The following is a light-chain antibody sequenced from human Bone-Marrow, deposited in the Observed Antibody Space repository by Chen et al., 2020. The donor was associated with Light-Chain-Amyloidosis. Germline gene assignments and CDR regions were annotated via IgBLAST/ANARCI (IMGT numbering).Light chain of an antibody. CDR2: RDT. J-gene: IGLJ2*01. CDR1: DLPTKY. V-gene: IGLV3-25*03. Sequence: SYEPTQPPSVSVSQGQPARITCSGDDLPTKYAYWYQQKPGQAPVLVIHRDTERPSGISERFSGSSSGTTATLTISGVQAEDEADYHCQSADSSGTYEVIFGGGTKLTVL. CDR3: QSADSSGTYEVI.